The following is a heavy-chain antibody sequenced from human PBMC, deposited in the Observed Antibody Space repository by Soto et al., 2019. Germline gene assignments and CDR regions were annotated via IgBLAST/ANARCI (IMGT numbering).Heavy chain of an antibody. V-gene: IGHV5-51*01. CDR1: GYRFTNYW. Sequence: PGESLKISCKGSGYRFTNYWIGWGRQMPGKGLEWMGIIYPGDSDTRYSPSFQGQVTISADKSLNPASWQWSSWKAWDTAMYYCGRAYCSGPTCYKFNYWGQGTQFTVS. D-gene: IGHD2-2*02. CDR2: IYPGDSDT. J-gene: IGHJ4*02. CDR3: GRAYCSGPTCYKFNY.